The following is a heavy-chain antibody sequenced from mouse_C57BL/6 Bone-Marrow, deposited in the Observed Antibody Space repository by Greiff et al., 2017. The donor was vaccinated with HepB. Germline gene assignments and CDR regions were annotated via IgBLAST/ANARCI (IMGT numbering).Heavy chain of an antibody. J-gene: IGHJ2*01. CDR3: ARSGLLQAYFDY. Sequence: QVQLQQPGAELVKPGASVKMSCKASGYTFTSYWITWVKQRPGQSLEWIGDIYPGSGSTNYNEKFKSKATLTVDTSSSTAYMQLSSLTSEDSAVYYCARSGLLQAYFDYWGQGTTLTVSS. V-gene: IGHV1-55*01. D-gene: IGHD1-1*01. CDR2: IYPGSGST. CDR1: GYTFTSYW.